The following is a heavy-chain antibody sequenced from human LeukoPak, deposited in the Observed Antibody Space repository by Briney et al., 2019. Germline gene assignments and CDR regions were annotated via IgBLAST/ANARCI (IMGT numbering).Heavy chain of an antibody. J-gene: IGHJ4*02. CDR3: TTSGTPFEY. D-gene: IGHD3-10*01. Sequence: GGSLRLSCAASGFTFNKAWMSWVRLAPGKGLEWVGRIKNKGDGGTTDYAAPVKGRFTVSRDDSKSTLYLQMNSLKTEDTGVYYCTTSGTPFEYWGQGTLVTVSS. V-gene: IGHV3-15*01. CDR1: GFTFNKAW. CDR2: IKNKGDGGTT.